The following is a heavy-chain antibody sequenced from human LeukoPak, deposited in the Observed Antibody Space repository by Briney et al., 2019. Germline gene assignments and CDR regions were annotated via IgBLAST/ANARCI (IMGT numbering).Heavy chain of an antibody. CDR1: GFTVSSNY. J-gene: IGHJ4*02. CDR3: AKQYYYDSSGYSY. D-gene: IGHD3-22*01. CDR2: IYSGGST. V-gene: IGHV3-53*01. Sequence: PGGSLRLSCAASGFTVSSNYMSWVRQAPGKGLEWVSVIYSGGSTYYADSVKGRFTTSRDNSKNTLYLQMNSLRAEDTAVYYCAKQYYYDSSGYSYWGQGTLVTVSS.